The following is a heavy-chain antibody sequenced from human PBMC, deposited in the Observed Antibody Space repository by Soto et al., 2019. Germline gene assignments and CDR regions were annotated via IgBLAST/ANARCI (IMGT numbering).Heavy chain of an antibody. CDR3: AKVRDTGYDRLPLDY. J-gene: IGHJ4*02. D-gene: IGHD5-12*01. CDR1: GFTFGSYA. V-gene: IGHV3-23*01. CDR2: ISGKDMGT. Sequence: GGSLRLSCAASGFTFGSYAMSWVRRAPGKGLEWVSTISGKDMGTYYADSVKGRFTMSRDNSKSTLYLQMNSLRAEDTAVYYCAKVRDTGYDRLPLDYWGQGTLVTVSS.